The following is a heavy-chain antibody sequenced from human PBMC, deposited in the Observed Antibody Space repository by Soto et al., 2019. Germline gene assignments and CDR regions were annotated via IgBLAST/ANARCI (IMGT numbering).Heavy chain of an antibody. CDR1: WYTFTGYW. V-gene: IGHV5-10-1*01. Sequence: GDGLEVACPFFWYTFTGYWITRVRQMPGKGLEWMGRIDPSNSFTDYSPSFQGHVTLSVDKSTSTAYLQWSGLKASDTGVYFCARRIYGANDYWGQGAQVTVSS. J-gene: IGHJ4*02. D-gene: IGHD4-17*01. CDR2: IDPSNSFT. CDR3: ARRIYGANDY.